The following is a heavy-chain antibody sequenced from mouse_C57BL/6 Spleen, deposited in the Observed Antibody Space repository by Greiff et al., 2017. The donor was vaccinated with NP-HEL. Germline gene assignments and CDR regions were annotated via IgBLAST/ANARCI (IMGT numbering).Heavy chain of an antibody. CDR2: IHPNSGST. CDR1: GYTFTSYW. CDR3: AREDDYDGYYAMDY. V-gene: IGHV1-64*01. Sequence: QVQLQQPGAELVKPGASVKLSCKASGYTFTSYWMHWVKQRPGQGLEWIGMIHPNSGSTNYNEKFKSKATLTVDKSSSTAYMQLSSLTSEDSAVYYCAREDDYDGYYAMDYWGQGTSVTVSS. J-gene: IGHJ4*01. D-gene: IGHD2-4*01.